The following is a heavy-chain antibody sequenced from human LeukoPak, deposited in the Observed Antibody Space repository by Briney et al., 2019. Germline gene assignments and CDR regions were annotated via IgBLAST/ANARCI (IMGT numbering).Heavy chain of an antibody. CDR2: IYYSGST. V-gene: IGHV4-59*01. CDR3: ARGAAVAGSGVFDY. J-gene: IGHJ4*02. Sequence: SETLSLTCTVSGGSISSYYWSWIRQPPGKGLEWIGYIYYSGSTNYSPSLKSRVTISVDTSKNQFSLKLSSVTAADTAVYYCARGAAVAGSGVFDYWGQGTLVTVSS. CDR1: GGSISSYY. D-gene: IGHD6-19*01.